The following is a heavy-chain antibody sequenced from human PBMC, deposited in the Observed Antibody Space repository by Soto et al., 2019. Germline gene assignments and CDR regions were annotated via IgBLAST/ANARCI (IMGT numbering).Heavy chain of an antibody. V-gene: IGHV3-9*03. CDR3: AKDIGGRWGELSTPGFDP. J-gene: IGHJ5*01. CDR2: ISWNSGSI. D-gene: IGHD3-16*02. Sequence: QSGGSLRLSCAASGFTFADYAMHWVRQAPGKGLEWVSGISWNSGSIGYADSVKGRFTIPRGNAKNSLYLQMNSLRAEDMALYYCAKDIGGRWGELSTPGFDPLDQGTLVATSS. CDR1: GFTFADYA.